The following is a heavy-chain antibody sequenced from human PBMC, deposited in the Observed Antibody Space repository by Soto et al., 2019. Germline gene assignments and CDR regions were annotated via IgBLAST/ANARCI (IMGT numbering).Heavy chain of an antibody. CDR3: ARDQSSGYCTNGVCPSGLEY. V-gene: IGHV3-48*02. CDR2: ISSSSSTI. D-gene: IGHD2-8*01. J-gene: IGHJ4*02. CDR1: GFTFSSYS. Sequence: EVQLVESGGGLVQPGGSLRLSCAASGFTFSSYSMNWVRQAPGKGLEWVSYISSSSSTIYYADSVKGRFTISRDNAKNSLYLQMNSLRDEDTAVYYCARDQSSGYCTNGVCPSGLEYWGQGTLVTVYS.